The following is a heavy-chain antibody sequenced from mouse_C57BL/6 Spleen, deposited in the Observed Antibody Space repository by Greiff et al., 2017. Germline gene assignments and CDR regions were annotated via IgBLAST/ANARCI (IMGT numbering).Heavy chain of an antibody. D-gene: IGHD4-1*01. V-gene: IGHV1-82*01. CDR3: ARGRWDLYYFDY. CDR2: IYPGDGGT. CDR1: GYAFSSSW. Sequence: QVQLQQSGPELVKPGASVKISCKASGYAFSSSWLNWVKQRPGQGLEWIGRIYPGDGGTNYNGKFKGKATLTADKSSSTAYMQLSSLTSEDSAVYFCARGRWDLYYFDYWGQGTTLTVSS. J-gene: IGHJ2*01.